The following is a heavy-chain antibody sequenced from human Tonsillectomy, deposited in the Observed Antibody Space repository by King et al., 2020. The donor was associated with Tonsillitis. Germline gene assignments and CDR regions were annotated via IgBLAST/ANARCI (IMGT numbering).Heavy chain of an antibody. V-gene: IGHV3-7*01. J-gene: IGHJ4*02. CDR2: IKQDGSEK. D-gene: IGHD3-10*01. Sequence: VQLVESGGGLVQPGGSLRLSCAASGFTFSNYWMSWVRQAPGKGLEWVAIIKQDGSEKYYVDSLKGRFTISRDNAKNSLYLQMNSLRAEDTALYYCASPVRGNWLHFDYWGQGTLVTVSS. CDR1: GFTFSNYW. CDR3: ASPVRGNWLHFDY.